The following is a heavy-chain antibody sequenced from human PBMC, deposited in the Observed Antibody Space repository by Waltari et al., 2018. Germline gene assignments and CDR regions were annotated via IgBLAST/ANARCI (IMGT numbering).Heavy chain of an antibody. D-gene: IGHD4-4*01. CDR2: INEDESEA. CDR1: GFTFSRPW. J-gene: IGHJ4*02. Sequence: EVPLVESGGGLVQPGGSLRLSCVASGFTFSRPWVSWVRQAPGKWLGWVSNINEDESEAFYADSVKGRFTISRDNAKNSLYLQMSSLRVEDTAYYYCARDMGIYTNYAAYWGQGTLVTVSS. CDR3: ARDMGIYTNYAAY. V-gene: IGHV3-7*01.